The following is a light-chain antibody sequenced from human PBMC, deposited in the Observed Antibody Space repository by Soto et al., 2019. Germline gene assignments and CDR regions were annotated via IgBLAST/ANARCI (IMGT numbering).Light chain of an antibody. V-gene: IGLV2-23*02. CDR2: DVN. CDR3: CSCTRMRTYV. CDR1: SSDVGSYNL. J-gene: IGLJ1*01. Sequence: QSALTQPASVSGSPGQSITISCIGSSSDVGSYNLVSWYQHHPGKVPKLMIYDVNKRPSGVSNRFSGSKSGNTASLTISGLQAEDEADYYCCSCTRMRTYVFGSGTKLTV.